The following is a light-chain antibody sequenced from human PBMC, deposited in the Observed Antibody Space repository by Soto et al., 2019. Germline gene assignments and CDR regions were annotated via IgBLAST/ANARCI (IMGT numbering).Light chain of an antibody. CDR1: QSFNSNY. V-gene: IGKV3-20*01. CDR3: QQYDNSPLYT. J-gene: IGKJ2*01. Sequence: EIVLTQSPGTLSLSPGDRASLSRRASQSFNSNYLAWYQQKPGQAPRLLIYGASSRAAGIPDRFGGSGSGTDFTLTISRLEPEDFAVYYCQQYDNSPLYTFGQGTKLEIK. CDR2: GAS.